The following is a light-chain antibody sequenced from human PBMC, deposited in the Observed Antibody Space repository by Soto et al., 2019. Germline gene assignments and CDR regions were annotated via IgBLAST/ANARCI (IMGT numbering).Light chain of an antibody. J-gene: IGKJ4*01. Sequence: DIPLPQSPTTLSGSVGARGASXCAAVTTIXXASQTISSWLAWYQQKPGKAPKLLIYAASSLQSGVPSRFSGSGSGTDFTLTISSLQPEDFATYYCQQSYNTPPTFGGGTKVDIK. CDR1: QTISSW. CDR2: AAS. CDR3: QQSYNTPPT. V-gene: IGKV1-39*01.